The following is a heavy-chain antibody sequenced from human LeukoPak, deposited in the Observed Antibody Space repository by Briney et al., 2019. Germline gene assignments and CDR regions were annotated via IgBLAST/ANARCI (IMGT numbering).Heavy chain of an antibody. D-gene: IGHD5-12*01. CDR3: ARDRRYVFAY. Sequence: SQTLSLTCAISGDSVSSNRVAWDWIRQSPCIGLQWLGRTYDSSKWYDDYAVSVKSRITINPDISKNPFSLHLNSVTPEDTAVYYCARDRRYVFAYWGQGTLVTVSS. V-gene: IGHV6-1*01. CDR1: GDSVSSNRVA. CDR2: TYDSSKWYD. J-gene: IGHJ4*02.